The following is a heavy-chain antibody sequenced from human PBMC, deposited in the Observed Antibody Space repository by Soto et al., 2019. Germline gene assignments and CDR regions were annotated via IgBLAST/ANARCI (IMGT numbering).Heavy chain of an antibody. CDR1: GGSVNSGIHY. J-gene: IGHJ4*02. CDR2: IYYNGGT. V-gene: IGHV4-61*01. D-gene: IGHD6-19*01. Sequence: QVHIQESGPGLVKPSETLSLTCTVSGGSVNSGIHYCSWIRQSPGKGLEWIGYIYYNGGTNNNPSLKSRVTISVDKSKNQFSLRLSSVTAADTAVYYCERDRTGNAYGSFASWGPGTLVTASS. CDR3: ERDRTGNAYGSFAS.